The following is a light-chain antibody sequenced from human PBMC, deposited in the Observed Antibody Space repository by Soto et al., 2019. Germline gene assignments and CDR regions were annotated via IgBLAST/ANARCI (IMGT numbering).Light chain of an antibody. CDR1: SSNIGAGYD. J-gene: IGLJ2*01. Sequence: QSVLTQQPSVSGAPGQRVTISCTGSSSNIGAGYDVHWYQQLPGTAPKLLIYGNSNRPSGVPDRFSGSKSGTSASLAITGLQAEDEADYYCQSYDSSLRGTVFGGGTKLTVL. CDR2: GNS. V-gene: IGLV1-40*01. CDR3: QSYDSSLRGTV.